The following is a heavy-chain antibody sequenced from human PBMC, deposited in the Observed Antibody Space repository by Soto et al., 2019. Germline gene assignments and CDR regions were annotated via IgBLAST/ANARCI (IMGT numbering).Heavy chain of an antibody. D-gene: IGHD1-7*01. CDR3: TSTSNYCFDY. Sequence: SLRLSCAASGFTFSGSAMHWVRQAPGKGLEWVGRIRSKTYNYATAYAASVKGRFTISRDDSKNTAYLQMSSLKTEDTAVYYCTSTSNYCFDYWGQGTLVTVSS. V-gene: IGHV3-73*01. CDR1: GFTFSGSA. J-gene: IGHJ4*02. CDR2: IRSKTYNYAT.